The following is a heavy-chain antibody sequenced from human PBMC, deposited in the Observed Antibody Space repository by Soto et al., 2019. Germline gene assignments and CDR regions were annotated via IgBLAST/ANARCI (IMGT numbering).Heavy chain of an antibody. J-gene: IGHJ5*02. CDR1: GYTFTSYG. D-gene: IGHD2-2*01. Sequence: ASVKVSCKASGYTFTSYGISWVRQAPGQGLEGMGWISAYNGNTNYAKKLQGRVTMTTDTSTSTAYMELRSLRSDDTAVYYCAGDIPYCSSTSCYGRDWFDPWGQRTLVTVSS. V-gene: IGHV1-18*01. CDR2: ISAYNGNT. CDR3: AGDIPYCSSTSCYGRDWFDP.